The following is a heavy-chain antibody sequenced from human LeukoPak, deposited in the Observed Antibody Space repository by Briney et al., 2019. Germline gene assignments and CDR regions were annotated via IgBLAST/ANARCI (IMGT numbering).Heavy chain of an antibody. CDR1: GFTFSDYY. D-gene: IGHD5-12*01. Sequence: GGSLRLSCAASGFTFSDYYMSWIRQAPGKGLEWVSYISSSGSTIYYADSVKGRFTISRDNDKNSLDLQMNSLRAEDTAVYYCARVAATIDYYYDYYMDDWGKGTTVTISS. J-gene: IGHJ6*03. CDR3: ARVAATIDYYYDYYMDD. CDR2: ISSSGSTI. V-gene: IGHV3-11*01.